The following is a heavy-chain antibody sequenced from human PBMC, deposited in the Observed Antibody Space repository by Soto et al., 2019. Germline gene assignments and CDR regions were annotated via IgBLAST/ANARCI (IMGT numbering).Heavy chain of an antibody. CDR3: AKDQGSSWYEIDY. D-gene: IGHD6-13*01. V-gene: IGHV3-23*01. J-gene: IGHJ4*02. CDR2: ISNNGDTA. CDR1: GFTFSSYA. Sequence: GGSLRLSCATSGFTFSSYAMVWVRQAAEKGLEWVASISNNGDTAYYADSVKGRFTISRGNSKNTLYLQMNSLRAEDTAVYYCAKDQGSSWYEIDYWGQGTLVTVSS.